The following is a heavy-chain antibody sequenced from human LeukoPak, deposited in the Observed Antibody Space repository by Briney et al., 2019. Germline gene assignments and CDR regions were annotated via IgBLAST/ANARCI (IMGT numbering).Heavy chain of an antibody. CDR3: ARGSGSFSGGFDY. V-gene: IGHV3-33*08. J-gene: IGHJ4*02. CDR1: GVTFSRAW. D-gene: IGHD1-26*01. Sequence: GGSLRLSCGGSGVTFSRAWMNWVRQTPGKGLEWVAVIWSDGTNKYYADSVKGRFTISRDNSKNTLYLQMNSLRAEDTAVYYCARGSGSFSGGFDYWGQGTLVTASS. CDR2: IWSDGTNK.